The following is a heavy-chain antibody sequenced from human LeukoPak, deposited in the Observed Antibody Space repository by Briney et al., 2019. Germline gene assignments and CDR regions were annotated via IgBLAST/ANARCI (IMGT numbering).Heavy chain of an antibody. CDR3: ARVIEGYYDSSAQYGGYFDY. Sequence: SETLSLTCAVYGGSFSGHYCSWIRQPPGKGLEWIGEINHSGSTDYNPSLKSRVTISVDTSKNQFSLKVGSVTAADTAVYYCARVIEGYYDSSAQYGGYFDYWGQGTLVTVSS. J-gene: IGHJ4*02. CDR2: INHSGST. CDR1: GGSFSGHY. D-gene: IGHD3-22*01. V-gene: IGHV4-34*01.